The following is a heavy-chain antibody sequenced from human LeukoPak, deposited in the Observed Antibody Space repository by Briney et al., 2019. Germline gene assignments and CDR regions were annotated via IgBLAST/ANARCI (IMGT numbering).Heavy chain of an antibody. D-gene: IGHD3-10*01. Sequence: ASVTVSCKVSGYTLTELSMHWVRQAPGKGLEWMGGFDPEDGETIYAQKSQGRVTMTEDTSTDTAYMELSSLRSEDTAVYYCATPYYYGSGSYYSRDYFDYWGQGTLVTVSS. V-gene: IGHV1-24*01. J-gene: IGHJ4*02. CDR1: GYTLTELS. CDR3: ATPYYYGSGSYYSRDYFDY. CDR2: FDPEDGET.